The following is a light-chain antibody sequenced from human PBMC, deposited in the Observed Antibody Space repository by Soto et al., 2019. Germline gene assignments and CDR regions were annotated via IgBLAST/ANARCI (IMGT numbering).Light chain of an antibody. Sequence: QSVLTQPPSLSAAPGQKVTISCSGSISNIGGNSVSWYQQLPVTAPKLLIYDDNKRPSGIPDRFSGSKSGTSATLGITGFQTGDEADYYCGSWDSSLSADVYGTGTKVNV. CDR1: ISNIGGNS. CDR3: GSWDSSLSADV. V-gene: IGLV1-51*01. J-gene: IGLJ1*01. CDR2: DDN.